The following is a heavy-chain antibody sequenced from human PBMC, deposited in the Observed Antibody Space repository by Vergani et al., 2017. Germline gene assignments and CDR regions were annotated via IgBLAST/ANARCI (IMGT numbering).Heavy chain of an antibody. J-gene: IGHJ6*03. Sequence: EVQLVESGGGLVQPGGSLRLSCAASGFTFSSYSMNWVRQAPGKGLEWVSYISSSSSTIYYADSVKGRFTMSRDNAKNSLYLQMNSLRDEDTAVYYCARTIQLWTPSLRSYSYYYYMDVWGKGTTVTVSS. CDR1: GFTFSSYS. CDR3: ARTIQLWTPSLRSYSYYYYMDV. V-gene: IGHV3-48*02. CDR2: ISSSSSTI. D-gene: IGHD5-18*01.